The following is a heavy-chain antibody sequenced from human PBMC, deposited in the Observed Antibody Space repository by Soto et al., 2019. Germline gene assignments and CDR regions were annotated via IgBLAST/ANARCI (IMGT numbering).Heavy chain of an antibody. V-gene: IGHV3-30-3*01. CDR2: ISYDGTNK. D-gene: IGHD2-8*02. CDR3: ARDQVVYAIRPYSFDH. Sequence: QVQLVESGGGVVQPGRSLRLSCAASGFTFSNYAMHWVRQAPGKGLEWVAVISYDGTNKYYADSVKGRFTISRDNSKNTVYLQMNSLRAEDTAVYYCARDQVVYAIRPYSFDHWSHGTVVTVSS. J-gene: IGHJ4*01. CDR1: GFTFSNYA.